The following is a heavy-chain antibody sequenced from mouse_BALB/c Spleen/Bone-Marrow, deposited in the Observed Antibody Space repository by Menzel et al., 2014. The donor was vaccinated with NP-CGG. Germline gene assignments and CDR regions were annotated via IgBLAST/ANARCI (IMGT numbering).Heavy chain of an antibody. CDR2: IYPGDGDT. CDR1: GYTFTSYW. CDR3: SREGGY. Sequence: VQLQQSGAELARPGASVKLSCKASGYTFTSYWMQWVKQRPGQGLEWIGAIYPGDGDTRYTQKFKGKATLTADTSSSTAYMQLSSLASEDSAVYYCSREGGYWGQGTTLTVSS. V-gene: IGHV1-87*01. J-gene: IGHJ2*01.